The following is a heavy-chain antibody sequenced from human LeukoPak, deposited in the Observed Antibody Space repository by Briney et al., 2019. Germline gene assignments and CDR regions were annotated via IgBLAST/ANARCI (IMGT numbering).Heavy chain of an antibody. V-gene: IGHV3-74*01. D-gene: IGHD5-24*01. CDR2: INTDGSST. CDR1: VFTFSSYW. Sequence: GGSLRLSCAASVFTFSSYWMHWVRQAPGKGLVWVSRINTDGSSTSYADSVKGRFTISRDNAKNTLYLQMNSLRAEDTAVYYCARGSRSRDGYISAYWGQGTLVTVSS. CDR3: ARGSRSRDGYISAY. J-gene: IGHJ4*02.